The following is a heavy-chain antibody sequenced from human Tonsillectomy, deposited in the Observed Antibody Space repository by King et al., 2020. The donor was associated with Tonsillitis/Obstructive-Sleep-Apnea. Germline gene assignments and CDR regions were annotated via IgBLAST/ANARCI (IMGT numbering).Heavy chain of an antibody. J-gene: IGHJ4*02. Sequence: VQLVEAGGGLVKPGGSLRLSCAASGFTFSDYYMSWIRQAPGKGLEWGSLIMISSSYTNYADSVKGRFTISRDNAKNSLYLQMNSLRAEDTAVYYCARMYGDYVEAFDYWGQGTLVTVSS. CDR2: IMISSSYT. CDR3: ARMYGDYVEAFDY. V-gene: IGHV3-11*05. CDR1: GFTFSDYY. D-gene: IGHD4-17*01.